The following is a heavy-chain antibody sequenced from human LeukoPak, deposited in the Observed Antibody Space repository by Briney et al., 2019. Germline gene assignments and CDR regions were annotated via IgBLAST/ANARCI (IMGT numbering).Heavy chain of an antibody. CDR1: GFTFSSYA. V-gene: IGHV3-30-3*01. D-gene: IGHD3-10*01. Sequence: PGGSLRLSCAASGFTFSSYAMHWVRQAPGKGLEWVAVISYDGSNKYYADSVKGRFTISRDNSKNTLYLQMNSLRAEDTAVYYCARELLWFGERLFDYWGQGTLVTVSS. J-gene: IGHJ4*02. CDR2: ISYDGSNK. CDR3: ARELLWFGERLFDY.